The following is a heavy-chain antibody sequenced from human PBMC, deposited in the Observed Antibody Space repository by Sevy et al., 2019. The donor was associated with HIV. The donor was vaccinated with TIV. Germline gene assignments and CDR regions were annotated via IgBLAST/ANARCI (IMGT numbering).Heavy chain of an antibody. CDR2: ISAYNGNT. V-gene: IGHV1-18*01. CDR3: ARVRYYYDSSGCYANGWFDP. J-gene: IGHJ5*02. CDR1: GYTFTSYG. Sequence: ASVKVSCKASGYTFTSYGISWVRQAPGQGLEWMGWISAYNGNTNYAQKLQGRVTMTTDTSTSTAYMELRSLRSDDTAVYYCARVRYYYDSSGCYANGWFDPWGQGTLVTVSS. D-gene: IGHD3-22*01.